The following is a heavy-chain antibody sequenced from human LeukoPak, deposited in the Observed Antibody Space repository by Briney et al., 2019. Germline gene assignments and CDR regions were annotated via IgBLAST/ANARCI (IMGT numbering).Heavy chain of an antibody. D-gene: IGHD3-10*01. CDR2: IKHDGSQK. Sequence: GGSLRLFCAASGFTFSHYWMSWVRRAPGKGLEWVANIKHDGSQKEHVDSVKGRFTISRDNAKNSLFLQMNSLRAEDTAVYFCARDSSRGDFEYWGQGTLVTVSS. CDR1: GFTFSHYW. V-gene: IGHV3-7*01. CDR3: ARDSSRGDFEY. J-gene: IGHJ4*02.